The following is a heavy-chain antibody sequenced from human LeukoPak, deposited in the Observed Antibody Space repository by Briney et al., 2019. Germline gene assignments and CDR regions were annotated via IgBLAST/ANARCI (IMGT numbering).Heavy chain of an antibody. V-gene: IGHV4-61*01. CDR2: IYYSGST. CDR1: GGSVSSGSYY. CDR3: ARGPRVYAIRSVVGYYYYYGMDV. J-gene: IGHJ6*02. Sequence: PSETLSLTCTVSGGSVSSGSYYWSWIRQPPGKGLEWIGYIYYSGSTNYNPSLKSRVTISVDTSKNQFSLKLSSVTAADTAVYYCARGPRVYAIRSVVGYYYYYGMDVWGQGTTVTVSS. D-gene: IGHD2-8*01.